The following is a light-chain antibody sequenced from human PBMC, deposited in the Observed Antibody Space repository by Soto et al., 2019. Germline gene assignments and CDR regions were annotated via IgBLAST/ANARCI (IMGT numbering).Light chain of an antibody. CDR2: EVS. CDR1: SSDVGNYNR. Sequence: QSVLTQPPSASGPPGQSVTISCTGTSSDVGNYNRVSWYQQPPGTAPKLMIYEVSNRPSGVPDRFSGSKSGNTASLTISGLQAEDEADYYCTLYTTTNTYVFGTGTKVTVL. CDR3: TLYTTTNTYV. J-gene: IGLJ1*01. V-gene: IGLV2-18*01.